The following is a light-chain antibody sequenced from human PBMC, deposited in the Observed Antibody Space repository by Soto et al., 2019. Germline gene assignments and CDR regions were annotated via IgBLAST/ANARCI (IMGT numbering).Light chain of an antibody. V-gene: IGKV3-15*01. Sequence: EIVLTQSPATLSLSPGERATLSCRASQSVSSNLAWYQQKPGQAPRLLIYGASTRATGIPARFSGSGSGTEFTLTISSLQSEDFAVYYCQQYNNWPYTFGQVTKLEIK. CDR3: QQYNNWPYT. CDR2: GAS. J-gene: IGKJ2*01. CDR1: QSVSSN.